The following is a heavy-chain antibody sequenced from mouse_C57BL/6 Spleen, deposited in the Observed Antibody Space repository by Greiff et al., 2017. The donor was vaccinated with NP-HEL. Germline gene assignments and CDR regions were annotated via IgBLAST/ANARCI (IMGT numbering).Heavy chain of an antibody. J-gene: IGHJ2*01. CDR2: IYPRDGGT. Sequence: VQLQQSDAELVKPGASVKISCKVSGYTFTDYTVHWMKQRPEQGLEWIGYIYPRDGGTKYNEKFKGKATLTADKSSSTAYMQLNSLTSEDSADYFCERYGQYYFDGWGKGTTLTVSS. V-gene: IGHV1-78*01. D-gene: IGHD1-1*01. CDR1: GYTFTDYT. CDR3: ERYGQYYFDG.